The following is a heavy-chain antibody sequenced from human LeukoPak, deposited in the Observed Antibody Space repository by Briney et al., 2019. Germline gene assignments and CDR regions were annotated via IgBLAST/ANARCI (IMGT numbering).Heavy chain of an antibody. CDR1: GGSISSSSYY. D-gene: IGHD3-10*01. V-gene: IGHV4-39*01. CDR2: IYYSGST. CDR3: LSGPVYSSGSFVDI. Sequence: PSETLSLTCTVSGGSISSSSYYWGWIRQPPGKGLEWIGSIYYSGSTYYNPSLKSRVTISVDTSKNQFSLKLSSVTAADTAVYYCLSGPVYSSGSFVDIWGQGTMVTVSS. J-gene: IGHJ3*02.